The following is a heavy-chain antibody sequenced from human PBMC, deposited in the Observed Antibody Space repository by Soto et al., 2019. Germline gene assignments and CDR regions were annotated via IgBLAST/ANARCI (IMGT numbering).Heavy chain of an antibody. CDR2: IYHSGST. J-gene: IGHJ4*02. V-gene: IGHV4-30-2*02. D-gene: IGHD5-12*01. CDR3: ARAYGGYADY. Sequence: PSETVSLTCAVSGGSISSGGYSWSWIRQPPGKGLEWIGYIYHSGSTYYNPSLKSRVTISVDTSKNQFLLKLSSVTAPATAAYYCARAYGGYADYWGQGALVTVSS. CDR1: GGSISSGGYS.